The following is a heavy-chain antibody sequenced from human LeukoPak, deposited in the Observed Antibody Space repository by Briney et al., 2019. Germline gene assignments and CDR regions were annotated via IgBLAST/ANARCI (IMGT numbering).Heavy chain of an antibody. D-gene: IGHD2-15*01. V-gene: IGHV1-69*13. CDR1: GGTFSSYA. J-gene: IGHJ3*02. CDR3: ARGRVWCSGGSCYGPYDAFDI. Sequence: ASVKVSCKASGGTFSSYAISWVRQAPGQGLEWMGGIIPIFGTANYAQKFQGRVTITADESTSTAYMELSRLRSEDTAVYYCARGRVWCSGGSCYGPYDAFDIWGQGTMVTVSS. CDR2: IIPIFGTA.